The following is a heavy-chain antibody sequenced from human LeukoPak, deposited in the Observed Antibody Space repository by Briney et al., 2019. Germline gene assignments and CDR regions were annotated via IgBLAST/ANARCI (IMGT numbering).Heavy chain of an antibody. CDR3: ARSGYSYGADAVDI. CDR1: GGSISSSSYY. Sequence: ASETLSLTCTVSGGSISSSSYYWGWIRQPPGKGREWIGSIYYSGSTYYNPSLKSRVTISVDTSKKQFSLKLSSVTAADTAVYYCARSGYSYGADAVDIWGQGTMVTVSS. J-gene: IGHJ3*02. CDR2: IYYSGST. V-gene: IGHV4-39*07. D-gene: IGHD5-18*01.